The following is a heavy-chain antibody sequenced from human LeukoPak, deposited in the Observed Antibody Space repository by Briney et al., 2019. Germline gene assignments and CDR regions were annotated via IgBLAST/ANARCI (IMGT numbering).Heavy chain of an antibody. D-gene: IGHD1-26*01. CDR1: GFTVSNNY. J-gene: IGHJ4*02. CDR3: ARWGSGSYPYYFDY. Sequence: GGSLRLSCAVFGFTVSNNYMHWVRQAPGKGLEWVSVIYSGGNTFYADSVKGRFTISRDNSKNTLYLQMNSLRAEDTAVYYCARWGSGSYPYYFDYWGQGTLVTVSS. CDR2: IYSGGNT. V-gene: IGHV3-66*01.